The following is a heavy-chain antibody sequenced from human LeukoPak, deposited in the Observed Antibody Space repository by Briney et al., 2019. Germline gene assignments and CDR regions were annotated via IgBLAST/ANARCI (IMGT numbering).Heavy chain of an antibody. D-gene: IGHD2-2*01. CDR3: AKYRPPRL. CDR1: GGSITTSNW. Sequence: SETLSLTCAVSGGSITTSNWWTWVRPAPGKGLEWIGEVYHSGITNYNPSLKSRLTLSVDMSNNQFSLRLNSVTAADTAVYYCAKYRPPRLWGQGTPVTVSS. CDR2: VYHSGIT. J-gene: IGHJ4*02. V-gene: IGHV4-4*02.